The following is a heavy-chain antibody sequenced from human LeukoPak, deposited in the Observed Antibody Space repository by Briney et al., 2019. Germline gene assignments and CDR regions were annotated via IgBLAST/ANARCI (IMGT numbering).Heavy chain of an antibody. D-gene: IGHD6-13*01. J-gene: IGHJ4*02. CDR3: ARDSRDSSHFFSDY. V-gene: IGHV1-2*02. CDR1: GYTFTDYY. CDR2: INPSTGGT. Sequence: EASVKVSCKASGYTFTDYYMNWVRQAPGQGLEWMGWINPSTGGTNYAQKFQGRVTMTRDTSISTAYMELRSLRSDDTAVYYCARDSRDSSHFFSDYWGQGTLVTVSS.